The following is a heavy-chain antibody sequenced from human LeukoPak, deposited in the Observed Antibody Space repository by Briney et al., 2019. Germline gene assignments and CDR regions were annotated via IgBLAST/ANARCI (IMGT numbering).Heavy chain of an antibody. CDR2: ISGSGGST. J-gene: IGHJ4*02. Sequence: GRSLRLSCAASGFTFSSYAMSWVSQAPGKGLEWVSAISGSGGSTYYADSVKGRLTISRDNSKNTLYLQMNSLRAEDTAVYYCAKGNPSVVTPTDYWGQGTLVTVSS. V-gene: IGHV3-23*01. CDR1: GFTFSSYA. CDR3: AKGNPSVVTPTDY. D-gene: IGHD4-23*01.